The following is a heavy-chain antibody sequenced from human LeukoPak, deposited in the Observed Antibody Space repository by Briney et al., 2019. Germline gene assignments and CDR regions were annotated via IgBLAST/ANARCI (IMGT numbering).Heavy chain of an antibody. CDR3: ARETDYYGSGTYFIDY. V-gene: IGHV3-33*01. CDR2: IWSDGSNK. D-gene: IGHD3-10*01. Sequence: GGSLRLSCAASGFTFSDYGMHWVRQAPGKGLEWVTVIWSDGSNKYYADSVKGRFTISRDNSKNTLYLQMNSLRAEDTAVYYCARETDYYGSGTYFIDYWGQGTLVTVSS. J-gene: IGHJ4*02. CDR1: GFTFSDYG.